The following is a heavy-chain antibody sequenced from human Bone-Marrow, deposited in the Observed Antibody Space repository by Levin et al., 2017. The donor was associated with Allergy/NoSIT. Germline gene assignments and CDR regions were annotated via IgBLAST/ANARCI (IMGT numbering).Heavy chain of an antibody. V-gene: IGHV3-49*04. Sequence: GESLKISCTASGFTFGDYGLSWVRQAPGKGLEWISFIRSKTYGGTTEYAASVNGRFIISRDDSKYITYLQMNSLKTEDTAVYYCTGDVYYYDSSGHLRTYFESWRQGTLVTVSS. CDR1: GFTFGDYG. CDR3: TGDVYYYDSSGHLRTYFES. CDR2: IRSKTYGGTT. J-gene: IGHJ4*02. D-gene: IGHD3-22*01.